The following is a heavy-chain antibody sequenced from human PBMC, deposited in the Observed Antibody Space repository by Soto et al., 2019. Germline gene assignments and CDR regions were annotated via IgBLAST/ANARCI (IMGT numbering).Heavy chain of an antibody. V-gene: IGHV4-39*02. D-gene: IGHD1-7*01. CDR1: GGSISSSSYY. CDR2: IYYSGST. J-gene: IGHJ5*02. Sequence: PSETLSLTCTVSGGSISSSSYYWGWIRQPPGKGLEWIGSIYYSGSTYYNPSLKSRVTISVDTSKNQFSLKLSSVTAADTAVYYCAREGPDNWNYAANWFDPWGQGTLVTVSS. CDR3: AREGPDNWNYAANWFDP.